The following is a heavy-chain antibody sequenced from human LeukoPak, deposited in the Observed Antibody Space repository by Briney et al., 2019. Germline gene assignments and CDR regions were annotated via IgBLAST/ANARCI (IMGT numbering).Heavy chain of an antibody. CDR2: IKTDGSSA. CDR3: ARDRYCTTDSCSDY. J-gene: IGHJ4*02. Sequence: GGSLRLSFAASGFTFSNYWMHWVRQGPGKGLMWVSRIKTDGSSATYADSVKGRFTISRDNAKNTLYLQMNSLRAEDTAVYYCARDRYCTTDSCSDYWGQGTLVTVSS. CDR1: GFTFSNYW. V-gene: IGHV3-74*01. D-gene: IGHD2-2*01.